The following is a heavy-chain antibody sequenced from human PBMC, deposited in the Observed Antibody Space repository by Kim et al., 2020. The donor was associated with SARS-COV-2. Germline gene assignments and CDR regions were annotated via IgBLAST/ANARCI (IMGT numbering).Heavy chain of an antibody. D-gene: IGHD5-12*01. Sequence: YADSVKGPSTISRGNANNSLYLQMNSLRAEDTAVCYCASEWIGTFLQFDPWGPGTLVTVSS. CDR3: ASEWIGTFLQFDP. V-gene: IGHV3-11*06. J-gene: IGHJ5*02.